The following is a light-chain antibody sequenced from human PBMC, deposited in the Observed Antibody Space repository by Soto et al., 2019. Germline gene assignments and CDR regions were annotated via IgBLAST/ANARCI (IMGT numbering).Light chain of an antibody. CDR2: EGS. J-gene: IGLJ1*01. Sequence: QSALTQPASVSGSPGQSITISCTGTSSDVGSYNLVSWYQQHPGKAPKLMIYEGSKRPSGVSNRFSGSKSGNTASLTISGLQAEDEADYYCCSYAGSSTPDYVLGTGTKVTVL. V-gene: IGLV2-23*01. CDR1: SSDVGSYNL. CDR3: CSYAGSSTPDYV.